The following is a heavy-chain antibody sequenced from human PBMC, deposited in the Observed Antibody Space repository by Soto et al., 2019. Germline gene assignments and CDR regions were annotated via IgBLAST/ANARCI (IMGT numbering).Heavy chain of an antibody. Sequence: GGSLRLSCAASGFTVSTYYMSWVRQAPGKGLEWVSVIYSAGSADFADSVKGRFTVSRDNSKNTLFLQMSSLRAEDTAVYYCARVPSSSYHYFASGGQGTLVPVSS. CDR2: IYSAGSA. CDR1: GFTVSTYY. J-gene: IGHJ4*02. CDR3: ARVPSSSYHYFAS. D-gene: IGHD6-13*01. V-gene: IGHV3-66*01.